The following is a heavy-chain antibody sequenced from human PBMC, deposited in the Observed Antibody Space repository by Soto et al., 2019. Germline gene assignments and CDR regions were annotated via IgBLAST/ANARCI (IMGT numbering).Heavy chain of an antibody. V-gene: IGHV4-31*03. CDR1: GGSISSGGYY. CDR3: ARHWQQLVLWAVGYMDV. D-gene: IGHD6-13*01. Sequence: SETLSLTCTVSGGSISSGGYYWSWIRQHPGKGLEWIGYIYYSGSTYYNPSLKSRVTISVDTSKNQFSLKLSSVTAADTAVYYCARHWQQLVLWAVGYMDVWGKGTTVTVSS. CDR2: IYYSGST. J-gene: IGHJ6*03.